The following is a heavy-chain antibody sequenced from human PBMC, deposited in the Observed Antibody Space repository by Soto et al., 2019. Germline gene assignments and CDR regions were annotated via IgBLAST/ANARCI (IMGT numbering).Heavy chain of an antibody. Sequence: SVRVSCEASGGTFSSCAISWVRQAPGQGLEWMGGIIPIFGTANYAQKFQGGVTITADESTSTAYMELSSLRSEDTAVYYCAREALVPAATDYYYGMDVWGQGTTVTVSS. J-gene: IGHJ6*02. D-gene: IGHD2-2*01. CDR3: AREALVPAATDYYYGMDV. V-gene: IGHV1-69*13. CDR2: IIPIFGTA. CDR1: GGTFSSCA.